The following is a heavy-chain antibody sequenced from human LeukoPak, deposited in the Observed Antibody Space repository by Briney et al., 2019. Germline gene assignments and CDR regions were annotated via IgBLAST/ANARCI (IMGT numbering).Heavy chain of an antibody. CDR1: GGSFSGYY. CDR2: INHSGST. J-gene: IGHJ5*02. CDR3: ARAGFEFVVAQETWFDP. Sequence: SETLSLTCAVYGGSFSGYYWSWIRQPPGKGLEWIGEINHSGSTNYNPSLKSRVTISVDTSKNQFSLKLSSVTAADTAVYYCARAGFEFVVAQETWFDPWGQGTLVTVSS. D-gene: IGHD2-15*01. V-gene: IGHV4-34*01.